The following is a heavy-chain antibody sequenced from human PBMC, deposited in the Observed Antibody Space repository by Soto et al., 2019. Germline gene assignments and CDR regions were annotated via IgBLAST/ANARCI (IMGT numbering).Heavy chain of an antibody. CDR3: GRDRSKPDY. D-gene: IGHD4-4*01. CDR1: GYTFTDYG. V-gene: IGHV1-18*01. Sequence: QGQLVQSGVEVKKPGASVKVSCKASGYTFTDYGISWVRQAPGQGLEWMGWISAYNGNTNYAQNLQDRVTMTTDTSTRTAYMELGSLRSDGTAVYFCGRDRSKPDYWGQGTLIAVSS. J-gene: IGHJ4*02. CDR2: ISAYNGNT.